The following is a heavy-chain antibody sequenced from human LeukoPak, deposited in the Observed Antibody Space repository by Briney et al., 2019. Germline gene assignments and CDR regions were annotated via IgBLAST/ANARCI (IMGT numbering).Heavy chain of an antibody. V-gene: IGHV3-7*01. CDR2: IKFDGSDK. CDR1: GFKFDNYW. J-gene: IGHJ3*01. D-gene: IGHD3-9*01. CDR3: VRDQTWGNILTGYHDSFDV. Sequence: PGGSLRLSCAASGFKFDNYWMNWVRQAPGKGLEWVANIKFDGSDKYYGDSVKGRFTISRDNADKSLYLQMNSLRTDDTAVYFCVRDQTWGNILTGYHDSFDVWGQGTMVTVSS.